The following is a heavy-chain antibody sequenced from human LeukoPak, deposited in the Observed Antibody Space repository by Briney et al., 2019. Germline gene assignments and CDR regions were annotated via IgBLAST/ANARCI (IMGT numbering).Heavy chain of an antibody. CDR2: ISGDGGGT. V-gene: IGHV3-23*01. CDR1: GFTFSTYT. J-gene: IGHJ4*02. D-gene: IGHD3-9*01. CDR3: AKMNDILTGYFPYDY. Sequence: GGSLRLSCAASGFTFSTYTMAWIRQAPGGGLEWVSGISGDGGGTYYADSVKGRFTISRDNAKNSLYLQMNSLRAEDTAVYYCAKMNDILTGYFPYDYWGQGTLVTVSS.